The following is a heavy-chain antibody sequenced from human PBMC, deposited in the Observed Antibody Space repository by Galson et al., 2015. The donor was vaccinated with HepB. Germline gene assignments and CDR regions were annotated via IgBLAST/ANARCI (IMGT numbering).Heavy chain of an antibody. J-gene: IGHJ4*02. V-gene: IGHV1-69*04. CDR1: GGTFSNYA. Sequence: SVKVSCKASGGTFSNYAINWVRQAPGQGLEWVGRIIPILDITNYAEKFQGRVTITADTSTRTAYMELSSLRSEDTAIYYCARDRNYCASAGCYSPLADDSWGQGTLVSVSP. CDR2: IIPILDIT. CDR3: ARDRNYCASAGCYSPLADDS. D-gene: IGHD2-21*02.